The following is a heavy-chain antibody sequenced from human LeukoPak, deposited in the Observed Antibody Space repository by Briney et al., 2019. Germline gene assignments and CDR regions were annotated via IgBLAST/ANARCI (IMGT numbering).Heavy chain of an antibody. J-gene: IGHJ5*02. D-gene: IGHD3-22*01. CDR2: ISAYNGNT. CDR3: ASTLSGYYYDSSGYYH. CDR1: GYTFTGYY. Sequence: ASVKVSCKASGYTFTGYYMHWVRQAPGQGLEWMGWISAYNGNTNYAQKLQGRVTMTTDTSTSTAYMELSSLRSEDTAVYYCASTLSGYYYDSSGYYHWGQGTLVTVSS. V-gene: IGHV1-18*04.